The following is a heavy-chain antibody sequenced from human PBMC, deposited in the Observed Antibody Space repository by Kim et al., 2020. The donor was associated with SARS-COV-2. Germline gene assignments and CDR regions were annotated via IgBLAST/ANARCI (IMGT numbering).Heavy chain of an antibody. CDR3: ASDIRRDGYKLAFDY. CDR1: GGTFSSYA. CDR2: IIPIFGTA. Sequence: SVKVSCKASGGTFSSYAISWVRQAPGQGLEWMGGIIPIFGTANYAQKFQGRVTITADESTSTAYMELSSLRSEDTAVYYCASDIRRDGYKLAFDYWGQGTLVTVSS. V-gene: IGHV1-69*13. D-gene: IGHD5-12*01. J-gene: IGHJ4*02.